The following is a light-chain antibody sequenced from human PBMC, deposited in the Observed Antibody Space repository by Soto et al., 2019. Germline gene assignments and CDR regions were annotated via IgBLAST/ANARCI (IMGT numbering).Light chain of an antibody. V-gene: IGKV1-39*01. CDR1: QSISSY. J-gene: IGKJ5*01. Sequence: DIQMTQSPSSLSASVGDRVTITCRASQSISSYINWYQQKPGKAPKLVIYAASSLQSGVPSRFSGSGSGTDFTLTISSLQPEDFATYYCQQSYSTPRTFGQGTRLEIK. CDR3: QQSYSTPRT. CDR2: AAS.